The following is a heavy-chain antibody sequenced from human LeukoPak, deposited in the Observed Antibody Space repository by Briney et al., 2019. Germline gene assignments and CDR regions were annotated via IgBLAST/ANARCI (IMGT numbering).Heavy chain of an antibody. CDR2: IKQDGSEK. CDR1: GFTFSSYW. D-gene: IGHD6-6*01. J-gene: IGHJ4*02. Sequence: PGGSLRLSCAASGFTFSSYWMSWVRQAPGKGLEWVANIKQDGSEKYYVDSVKGRFTISRDNAKNSLYLQMNSLRAEDTAVYYCARDLPSYSSSSLLSDYWGQGTLVTVSS. V-gene: IGHV3-7*01. CDR3: ARDLPSYSSSSLLSDY.